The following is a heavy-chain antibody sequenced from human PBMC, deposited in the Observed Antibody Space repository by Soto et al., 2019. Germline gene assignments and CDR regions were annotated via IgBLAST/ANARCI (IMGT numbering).Heavy chain of an antibody. CDR3: ERDPGAASFDF. CDR2: INTSNDNK. D-gene: IGHD2-15*01. CDR1: GYTFTNYG. Sequence: GASVKVSCKASGYTFTNYGISWVRQAPGEGLEWVGWINTSNDNKLYAQKLQGRLTLTTDTSTSTAYMDLTTLRSDDTAVYFCERDPGAASFDFWAQGTLVTVSS. V-gene: IGHV1-18*01. J-gene: IGHJ4*02.